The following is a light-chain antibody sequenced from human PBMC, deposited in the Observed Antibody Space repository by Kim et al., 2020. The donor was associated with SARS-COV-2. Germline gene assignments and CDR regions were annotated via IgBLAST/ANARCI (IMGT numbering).Light chain of an antibody. CDR1: QSVSNNF. CDR2: GAS. V-gene: IGKV3-20*01. J-gene: IGKJ4*01. CDR3: QQYTRLPLT. Sequence: TPGKSATRSCRASQSVSNNFLAWYQQKPGQPPRLLIFGASSRATGIPDRFSGSGSGTDFTLTISRLEPEDFAVYYCQQYTRLPLTFGGGTKVDIK.